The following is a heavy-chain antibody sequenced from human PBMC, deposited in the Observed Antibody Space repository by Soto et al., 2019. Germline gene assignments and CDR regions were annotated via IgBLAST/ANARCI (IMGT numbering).Heavy chain of an antibody. CDR3: ARDRYSYGS. Sequence: SETLSLTCTVSGGSISSYYWSWIRQPTGKVLEGIGYIYYSGSTNYNPSLKMRVTISVDTSKNQFSLKLSSVTAADTAVYYCARDRYSYGSWGQGTLVTVSS. CDR2: IYYSGST. J-gene: IGHJ4*02. D-gene: IGHD5-18*01. CDR1: GGSISSYY. V-gene: IGHV4-59*13.